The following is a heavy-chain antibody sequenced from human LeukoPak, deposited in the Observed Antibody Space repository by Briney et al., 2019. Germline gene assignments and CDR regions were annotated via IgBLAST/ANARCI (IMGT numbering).Heavy chain of an antibody. Sequence: SETLSLTCTVSGGSITNYYWSWIRQPPGKGLEWIGYMYYSGSTIYNPSHKSRVTISVDTSKNQFSLKLSSVTAADTAVYYCAREGGFHSPAGIWGQGTMVTVSS. V-gene: IGHV4-59*12. J-gene: IGHJ3*02. CDR1: GGSITNYY. D-gene: IGHD1-26*01. CDR2: MYYSGST. CDR3: AREGGFHSPAGI.